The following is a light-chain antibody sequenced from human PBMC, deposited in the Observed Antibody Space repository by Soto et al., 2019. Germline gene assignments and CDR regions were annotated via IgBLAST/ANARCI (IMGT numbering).Light chain of an antibody. V-gene: IGKV1-27*01. CDR1: QDISNF. CDR3: QKYNSAPFT. Sequence: DIQMTQSPSSLSASVGDRVTITCRASQDISNFLVWFQQKPGKVPNLLIYGASTLQSGVPSRFSGSGSGTEFTLPIRSPPPEGVGTYFCQKYNSAPFTFGPGTTVDIK. J-gene: IGKJ3*01. CDR2: GAS.